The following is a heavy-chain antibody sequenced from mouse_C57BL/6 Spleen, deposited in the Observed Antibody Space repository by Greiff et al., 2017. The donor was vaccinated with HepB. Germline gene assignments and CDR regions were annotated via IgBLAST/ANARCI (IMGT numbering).Heavy chain of an antibody. CDR1: GYTFTDYE. CDR2: IDPETGGT. J-gene: IGHJ1*03. CDR3: TRSEGSSYWYFDV. Sequence: QVQLKQSGAELVRPGASVTLSCKASGYTFTDYEMHWVKQTPVHGLEWIGAIDPETGGTAYNQKFKGKAILTADKSSSTAYMELRSLTSEDSAVYYCTRSEGSSYWYFDVWGTGTTVTVSS. D-gene: IGHD1-1*01. V-gene: IGHV1-15*01.